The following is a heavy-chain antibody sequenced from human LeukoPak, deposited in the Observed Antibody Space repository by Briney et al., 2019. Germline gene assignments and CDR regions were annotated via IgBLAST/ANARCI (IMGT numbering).Heavy chain of an antibody. V-gene: IGHV3-74*01. J-gene: IGHJ4*02. CDR1: GFSLSSYW. D-gene: IGHD3-22*01. Sequence: SCAASGFSLSSYWMHWVRQAPGKGLVWVLRDNGDGSRTIYANCVKGRFTISRADAKNTLYLQMNSLRAEDTAVYYCAREGYFDSSGYDFGYWGQGTLVTVSS. CDR3: AREGYFDSSGYDFGY. CDR2: DNGDGSRT.